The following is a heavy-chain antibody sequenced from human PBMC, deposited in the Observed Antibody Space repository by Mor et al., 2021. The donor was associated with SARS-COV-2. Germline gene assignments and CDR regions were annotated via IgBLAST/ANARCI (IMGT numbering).Heavy chain of an antibody. D-gene: IGHD6-19*01. Sequence: LEWMGWINPNSAGTNYAQKFQGRVTMTRDTSISTAYMELSRLRSDDTAVYYCARGIAVAGTWGNYYYYMDVWGKGTTVTVS. CDR2: INPNSAGT. CDR3: ARGIAVAGTWGNYYYYMDV. V-gene: IGHV1-2*02. J-gene: IGHJ6*03.